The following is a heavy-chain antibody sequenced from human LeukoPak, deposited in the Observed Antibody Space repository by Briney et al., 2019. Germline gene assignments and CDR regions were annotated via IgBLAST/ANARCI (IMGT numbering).Heavy chain of an antibody. J-gene: IGHJ3*02. CDR2: INHSGST. CDR1: GGSFSGYY. CDR3: ARGYDAFDI. Sequence: SETLSLTCAVYGGSFSGYYRSWIRQPPGKGLEWIGEINHSGSTNYNPSLKSRVTISVDTSKSQFSLKLSSVTAADTAVYYCARGYDAFDIWGQGTMVTVSS. V-gene: IGHV4-34*01.